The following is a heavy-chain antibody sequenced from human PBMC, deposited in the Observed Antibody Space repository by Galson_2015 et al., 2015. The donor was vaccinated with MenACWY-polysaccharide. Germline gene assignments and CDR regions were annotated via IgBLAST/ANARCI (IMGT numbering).Heavy chain of an antibody. CDR2: INPSADTI. D-gene: IGHD4-17*01. Sequence: SVKVSCKASGYSFTDYYIHWLRQAPGQGLEWMGRINPSADTIHYAQKFQGRVTMTKDTSTTTVYMELISLRSEDAAVYYCVRDPKQIPTTVPMGRFDYWGQGTLVTVSS. CDR1: GYSFTDYY. CDR3: VRDPKQIPTTVPMGRFDY. V-gene: IGHV1-46*01. J-gene: IGHJ4*02.